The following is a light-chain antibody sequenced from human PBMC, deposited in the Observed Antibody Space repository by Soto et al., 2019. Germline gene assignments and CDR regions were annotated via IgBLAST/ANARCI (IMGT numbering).Light chain of an antibody. J-gene: IGLJ1*01. Sequence: QSVLTQPASVSGSPGQSITISCTGTSSDVGGYNYVSWYQHHPGKAPKLIIYDVSNRPSGVSIRFSGSKSDNTASLTISGLQPEDVADNHCSSYTTSNTRQIVFGTGTKVTVL. CDR3: SSYTTSNTRQIV. CDR2: DVS. CDR1: SSDVGGYNY. V-gene: IGLV2-14*03.